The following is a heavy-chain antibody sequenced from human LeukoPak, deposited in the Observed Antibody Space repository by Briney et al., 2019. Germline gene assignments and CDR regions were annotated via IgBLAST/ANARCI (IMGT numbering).Heavy chain of an antibody. J-gene: IGHJ3*02. CDR3: ARIRDSSSSHDAFDI. CDR2: INPNSGGT. V-gene: IGHV1-2*02. Sequence: ASVKVSCKASGYSFTGYYMHWVRQAPGQGLEWMGWINPNSGGTNYAQNFQGRVTMTRDTSISTAYMELSRLRSDDTAVYYCARIRDSSSSHDAFDIWGQGTMVTVSS. CDR1: GYSFTGYY. D-gene: IGHD6-6*01.